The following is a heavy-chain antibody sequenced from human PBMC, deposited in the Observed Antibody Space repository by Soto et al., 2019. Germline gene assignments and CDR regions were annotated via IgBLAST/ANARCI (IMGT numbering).Heavy chain of an antibody. Sequence: SETLSLTCTVSGGSSRSGGYSWSWIRQPPGKGLEWIGYTYHSGSTYYNPSLKSRVTISIDRSKNQFPLKLSSVTAADTAVYYCARVPDYWGQGILVTVSS. J-gene: IGHJ4*02. V-gene: IGHV4-30-2*01. CDR1: GGSSRSGGYS. CDR2: TYHSGST. CDR3: ARVPDY. D-gene: IGHD2-2*01.